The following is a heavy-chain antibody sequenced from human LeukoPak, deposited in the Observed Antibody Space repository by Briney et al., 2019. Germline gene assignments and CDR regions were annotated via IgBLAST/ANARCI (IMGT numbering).Heavy chain of an antibody. D-gene: IGHD5-18*01. CDR2: IAGSDTTT. Sequence: PGGSLRLSCAASGFDFGAYEMNWVRQAPGKGLGWVSYIAGSDTTTYYADSVKGRFTISRDNAKNSLYLQMNSLRAEDTAVYYCARDRYSYGRFFDYWGQGTLVTVSS. J-gene: IGHJ4*02. V-gene: IGHV3-48*03. CDR3: ARDRYSYGRFFDY. CDR1: GFDFGAYE.